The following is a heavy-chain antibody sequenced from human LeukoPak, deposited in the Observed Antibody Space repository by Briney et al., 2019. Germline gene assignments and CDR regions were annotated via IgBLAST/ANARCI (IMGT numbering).Heavy chain of an antibody. D-gene: IGHD3-16*01. CDR3: VTGDNPDYTWENHRLDAFDI. V-gene: IGHV3-23*01. Sequence: NPGGSLRLSCAASGFTFSSYAMSWVRQAPGKGLEWVSSITGGGTFTFYADSVKGRFTVSRDNANNLLFLQLHSLRADDTAIYYCVTGDNPDYTWENHRLDAFDIWGQGTMVTVSS. CDR1: GFTFSSYA. CDR2: ITGGGTFT. J-gene: IGHJ3*02.